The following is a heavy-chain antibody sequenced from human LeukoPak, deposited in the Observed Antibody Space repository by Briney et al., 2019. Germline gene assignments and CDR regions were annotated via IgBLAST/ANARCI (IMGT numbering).Heavy chain of an antibody. Sequence: GGSLRLSCAASGFTFSSYAMSWVRQAPGKGLEWVSAISGSGGSTYYADSVKGRFTISRYNSKNTLYLQMNSLRAEDTAVYYCAKDQAYCSSTSCNPDPLDYWGQGTLVTVSS. V-gene: IGHV3-23*01. CDR3: AKDQAYCSSTSCNPDPLDY. CDR2: ISGSGGST. CDR1: GFTFSSYA. J-gene: IGHJ4*02. D-gene: IGHD2-2*01.